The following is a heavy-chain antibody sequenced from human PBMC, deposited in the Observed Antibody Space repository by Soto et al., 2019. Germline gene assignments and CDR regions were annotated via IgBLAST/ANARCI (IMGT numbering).Heavy chain of an antibody. V-gene: IGHV4-59*01. Sequence: PSETLSLTCTVSGGSISSYYWSWIRQPPGKGLEWIGYIYYSGSTNYNPSLKSRVTISVDTSKNQFSLKLSSVTAADTAVYYCARTNSPSYYDFWSGDDAFDIWGQGTMVTVSS. CDR2: IYYSGST. CDR3: ARTNSPSYYDFWSGDDAFDI. CDR1: GGSISSYY. J-gene: IGHJ3*02. D-gene: IGHD3-3*01.